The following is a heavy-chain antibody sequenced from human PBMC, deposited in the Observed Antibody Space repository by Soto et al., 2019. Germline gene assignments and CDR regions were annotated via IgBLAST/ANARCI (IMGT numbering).Heavy chain of an antibody. CDR2: ISGSGAFT. CDR1: GFTFTSYA. V-gene: IGHV3-23*01. Sequence: EVQLWESGGGLVQPGGSLRLSCAASGFTFTSYAMSWVRQAPGKGLEWVSAISGSGAFTYYADSVKGRFTISRDISKNTLYLQMSSLRAEDTAVYYCAKPLAYCSGGSCLLFDYWGQGTLVTVSS. CDR3: AKPLAYCSGGSCLLFDY. J-gene: IGHJ4*02. D-gene: IGHD2-15*01.